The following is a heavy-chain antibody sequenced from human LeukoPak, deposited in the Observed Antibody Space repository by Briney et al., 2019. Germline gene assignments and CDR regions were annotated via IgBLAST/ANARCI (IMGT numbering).Heavy chain of an antibody. V-gene: IGHV4-34*01. Sequence: SETLSLTCAVYGGSFSGYYWSWIRQPPGKGLEWIGEINHSGSTNYNPSLKSRVTISVDTSKNQFSLKLSSVTAADTAVYYCARVGNDSSGYYYRSFDYWGQGTLVTVSS. J-gene: IGHJ4*02. CDR3: ARVGNDSSGYYYRSFDY. CDR1: GGSFSGYY. D-gene: IGHD3-22*01. CDR2: INHSGST.